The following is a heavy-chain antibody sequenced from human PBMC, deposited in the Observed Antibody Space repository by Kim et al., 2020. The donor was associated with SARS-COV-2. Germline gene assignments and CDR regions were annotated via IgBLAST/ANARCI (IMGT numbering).Heavy chain of an antibody. D-gene: IGHD2-2*01. J-gene: IGHJ4*02. Sequence: GRFTISRDNSKNTLYLQMNSLRAEDTAVYYCAKEDVVVPAAIGSGPYFDYWGQGTLVTVSS. V-gene: IGHV3-23*01. CDR3: AKEDVVVPAAIGSGPYFDY.